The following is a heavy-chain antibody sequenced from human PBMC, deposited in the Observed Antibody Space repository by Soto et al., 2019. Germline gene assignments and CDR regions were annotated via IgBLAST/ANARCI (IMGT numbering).Heavy chain of an antibody. D-gene: IGHD1-1*01. Sequence: GGSLRLSCAASGFTCSSYCMHWVRQAPGKGLEWVAVISIGSSYIFYADSVKGRFTISRDNSKNTVSLQMNSLRDEDSAAYYCATTGPYWGQGTLVTVSS. CDR2: ISIGSSYI. V-gene: IGHV3-21*01. J-gene: IGHJ4*02. CDR1: GFTCSSYC. CDR3: ATTGPY.